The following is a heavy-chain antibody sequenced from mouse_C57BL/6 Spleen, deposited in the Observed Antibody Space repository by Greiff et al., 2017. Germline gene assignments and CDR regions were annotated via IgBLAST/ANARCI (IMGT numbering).Heavy chain of an antibody. CDR2: IYPGSGST. CDR3: ARGGSSLWYFDV. CDR1: GYTFTSYW. Sequence: VPLQPPGAELVKPGASVKMSCKASGYTFTSYWITWVKQRPGQGLEWIGDIYPGSGSTNYNEKFKSKATLTVDTSSSTAYMQLSSLTSEDSAVYYCARGGSSLWYFDVWGTGTTVTVSS. D-gene: IGHD1-1*01. V-gene: IGHV1-55*01. J-gene: IGHJ1*03.